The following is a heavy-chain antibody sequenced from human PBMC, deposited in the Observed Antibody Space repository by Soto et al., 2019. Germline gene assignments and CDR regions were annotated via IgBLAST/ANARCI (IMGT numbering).Heavy chain of an antibody. Sequence: SETLSLTCAVYGGSFSGYYWSWIRQPPGKGLEWIGEINHSGSTNYNPSLKSRVTISVDTSKNQFSLKLSSVTAADTAVYYCARGGPAVVVPAAISLRRYNWFDPWGQGTLVTVSS. CDR2: INHSGST. D-gene: IGHD2-2*01. CDR1: GGSFSGYY. V-gene: IGHV4-34*01. J-gene: IGHJ5*02. CDR3: ARGGPAVVVPAAISLRRYNWFDP.